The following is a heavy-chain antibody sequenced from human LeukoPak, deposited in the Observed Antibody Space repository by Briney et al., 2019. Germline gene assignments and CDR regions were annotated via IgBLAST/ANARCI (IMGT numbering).Heavy chain of an antibody. Sequence: ASVKVSCKASGYTLTGYYIHWVRQAPGQGLEWMGWINPNSGDTNYAQKFQGRVTMTRDTSIMTAYMELSGLRSDDTAVYYCAMNPYEYYFDYWGQGTLVTVSS. CDR2: INPNSGDT. CDR1: GYTLTGYY. J-gene: IGHJ4*02. V-gene: IGHV1-2*02. D-gene: IGHD5-12*01. CDR3: AMNPYEYYFDY.